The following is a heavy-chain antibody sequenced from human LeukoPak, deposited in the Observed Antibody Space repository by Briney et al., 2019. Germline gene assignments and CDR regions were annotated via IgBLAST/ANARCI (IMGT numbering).Heavy chain of an antibody. V-gene: IGHV3-30*18. CDR2: ISYDGSNK. Sequence: GGSLRLSCATSGFTFRSYGMHWVRQAPGKGLEWEAVISYDGSNKYYADSVKGRFTISRDNSKNTLYLQMNSLRAEDTAVYYCAKEDYYDSSGYSLGYYGMDVWGQGTTVSVSS. CDR3: AKEDYYDSSGYSLGYYGMDV. D-gene: IGHD3-22*01. J-gene: IGHJ6*02. CDR1: GFTFRSYG.